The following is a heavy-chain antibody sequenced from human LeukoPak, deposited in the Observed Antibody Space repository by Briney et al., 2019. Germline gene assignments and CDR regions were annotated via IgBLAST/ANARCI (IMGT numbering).Heavy chain of an antibody. CDR1: GGTLSSYA. Sequence: GASVKVSCKASGGTLSSYAISWVRQAPGQGLEWMGGIIPIFGTANYAQKFQGRVTITADESTSTAYMELSSLRSEDTAVYYCARDGHCSSTSCYMKYYYYGMDVWGQGTTVTVSS. V-gene: IGHV1-69*13. CDR3: ARDGHCSSTSCYMKYYYYGMDV. CDR2: IIPIFGTA. J-gene: IGHJ6*02. D-gene: IGHD2-2*02.